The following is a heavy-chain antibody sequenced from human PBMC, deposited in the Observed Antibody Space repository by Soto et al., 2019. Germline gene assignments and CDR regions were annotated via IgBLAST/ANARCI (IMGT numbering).Heavy chain of an antibody. Sequence: EASVKVSCKASGGTFSSYAISWVRQAPGQGLEWMGGIIPIFGTANYAQKFQGRVTITADESTSTAYMELSSLRSEDTAVYYCASGTMIVVVTPYYYYGMDVWGQGTTVTVSS. CDR1: GGTFSSYA. V-gene: IGHV1-69*13. CDR3: ASGTMIVVVTPYYYYGMDV. J-gene: IGHJ6*02. CDR2: IIPIFGTA. D-gene: IGHD3-22*01.